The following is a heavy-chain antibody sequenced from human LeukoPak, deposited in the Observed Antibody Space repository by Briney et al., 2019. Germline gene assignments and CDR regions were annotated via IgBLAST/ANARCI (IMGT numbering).Heavy chain of an antibody. J-gene: IGHJ6*03. CDR3: ARDQARFLGCYYYYMDV. CDR2: IDANAKTT. V-gene: IGHV3-74*01. D-gene: IGHD3-16*01. CDR1: GFTFSNYW. Sequence: PRGSLRLSCAASGFTFSNYWLHWVRQAPGKGLVWVSRIDANAKTTSYADSVKGRFTISTDNAKKTLYLQMNSLRVEDTAAYYCARDQARFLGCYYYYMDVWGKGTTVTVSS.